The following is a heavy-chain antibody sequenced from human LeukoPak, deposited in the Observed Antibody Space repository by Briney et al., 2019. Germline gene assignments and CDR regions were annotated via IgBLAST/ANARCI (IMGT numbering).Heavy chain of an antibody. CDR2: IYTSGST. CDR3: ARDIGYSSSWYDYYYYMDV. V-gene: IGHV4-61*02. D-gene: IGHD6-13*01. Sequence: KPSQTLSLTCTVSGGSISSGSYYWSWIRQPAGKGLEWIGCIYTSGSTNYNPSLKSRVTISVDTSKNQFSLKLSSVTAADTAVYYCARDIGYSSSWYDYYYYMDVWGKGTTVTISS. J-gene: IGHJ6*03. CDR1: GGSISSGSYY.